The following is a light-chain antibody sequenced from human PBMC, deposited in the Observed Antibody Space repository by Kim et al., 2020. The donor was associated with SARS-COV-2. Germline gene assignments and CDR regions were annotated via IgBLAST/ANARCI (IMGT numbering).Light chain of an antibody. J-gene: IGKJ1*01. Sequence: SSGERATLSCRASQSVGTKAAWYQQKPGQAPRLLMYGASIRATGIPARFSGSGSGTEFTLTISSLQSEDVAIYYCLQYQDWPPWTFGQGTKVDIK. CDR3: LQYQDWPPWT. V-gene: IGKV3-15*01. CDR2: GAS. CDR1: QSVGTK.